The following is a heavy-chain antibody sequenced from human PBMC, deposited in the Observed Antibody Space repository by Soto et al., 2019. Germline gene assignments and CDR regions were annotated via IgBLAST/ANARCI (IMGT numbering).Heavy chain of an antibody. CDR1: GGSISSYY. CDR3: ARLGGSYAVPHFDY. J-gene: IGHJ4*02. V-gene: IGHV4-59*08. CDR2: IYYSGTTT. Sequence: SETLSLTCTVSGGSISSYYWSWFRQPPGKGLEWIGYIYYSGTTTNYNPSLKSRVTLSVDTSKNQFSLKLSSVTAADTAVYYCARLGGSYAVPHFDYWGQGTLVTVSS. D-gene: IGHD1-26*01.